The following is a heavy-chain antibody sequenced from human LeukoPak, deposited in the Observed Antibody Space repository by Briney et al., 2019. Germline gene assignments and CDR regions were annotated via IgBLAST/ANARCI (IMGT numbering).Heavy chain of an antibody. V-gene: IGHV4-59*12. CDR1: GGSISSYY. Sequence: SETLSLTCTVSGGSISSYYWSWIRQPPGKGLEWIGYIYYSGSTNYNPSLKSRVTISVDTSKNQFSLKLSSVTAADTAVYYCARKSLAVAGTEGWRRSNTPLDYWGQGTLVTVSS. J-gene: IGHJ4*02. CDR2: IYYSGST. CDR3: ARKSLAVAGTEGWRRSNTPLDY. D-gene: IGHD6-19*01.